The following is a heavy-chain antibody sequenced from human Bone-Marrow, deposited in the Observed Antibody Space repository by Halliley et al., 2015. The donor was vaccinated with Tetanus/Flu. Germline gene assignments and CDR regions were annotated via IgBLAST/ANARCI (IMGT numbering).Heavy chain of an antibody. CDR1: GGSLSSGSHY. CDR3: ARGLGMDV. Sequence: TLSLTCTVSGGSLSSGSHYWGWIRQPPGKGLEWIGSIHYRGSTYYNPSLKSRVPISVDTSKNQFSLKLSSVTAADRAVYYCARGLGMDVWGQGTTVTVSS. CDR2: IHYRGST. J-gene: IGHJ6*02. V-gene: IGHV4-39*01.